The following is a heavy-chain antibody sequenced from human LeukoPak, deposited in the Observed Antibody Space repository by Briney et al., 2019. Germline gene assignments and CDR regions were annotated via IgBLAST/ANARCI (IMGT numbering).Heavy chain of an antibody. D-gene: IGHD3-16*01. CDR1: GFTFSSYA. CDR3: ARDGFLGGGAYYYYGMDV. V-gene: IGHV3-30-3*01. CDR2: ISYDGSNK. Sequence: PGGSLRLSCAASGFTFSSYAMHWVRQAPGKGLEWVAVISYDGSNKYYADSVKGRFTISRDNSKNTLYLQMNSLRAEDTAVYYCARDGFLGGGAYYYYGMDVWGQGTTVTVSS. J-gene: IGHJ6*02.